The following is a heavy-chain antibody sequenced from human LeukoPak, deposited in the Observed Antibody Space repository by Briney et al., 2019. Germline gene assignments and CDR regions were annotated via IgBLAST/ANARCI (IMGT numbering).Heavy chain of an antibody. CDR1: GFTFSSYG. V-gene: IGHV3-30*02. D-gene: IGHD3-10*01. CDR3: AKDPPRRVQEVDY. J-gene: IGHJ4*02. Sequence: PGGSLRLSCAASGFTFSSYGMHWVRQAPGKGLEWVAFIRYDGSNKHFADSVKGRFTISRDNSKNTLYLQMNSLRAEDTAVYYCAKDPPRRVQEVDYWGQGTLVTVSS. CDR2: IRYDGSNK.